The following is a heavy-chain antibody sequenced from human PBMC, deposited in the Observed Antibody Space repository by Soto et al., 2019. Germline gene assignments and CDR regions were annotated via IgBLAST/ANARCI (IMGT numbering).Heavy chain of an antibody. J-gene: IGHJ4*02. CDR2: ISKSGDST. Sequence: GGSLRLSCAASGVTFTSYAMTWVRQFPGEGLQWVSSISKSGDSTYYADSVKGRFTTSRDNSKNTLYLQMNSLRAEDTAIYYCAKGSFGFDYWGQGTLVTSPQ. CDR3: AKGSFGFDY. CDR1: GVTFTSYA. V-gene: IGHV3-23*01. D-gene: IGHD3-10*01.